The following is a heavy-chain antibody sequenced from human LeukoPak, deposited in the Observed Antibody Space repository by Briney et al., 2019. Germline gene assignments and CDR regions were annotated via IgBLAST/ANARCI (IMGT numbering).Heavy chain of an antibody. D-gene: IGHD2-2*01. CDR1: GFTSSSYS. Sequence: GGSLRLSCAASGFTSSSYSMNWVRQAPGKGLEWVSSISSSSSYIYYADSVKGRFTISRDNAKNSLYLQMNSLRAEDTAVYYCARVPYCSSTSCPIWFDPWGQGTLVTVSS. V-gene: IGHV3-21*01. CDR2: ISSSSSYI. CDR3: ARVPYCSSTSCPIWFDP. J-gene: IGHJ5*02.